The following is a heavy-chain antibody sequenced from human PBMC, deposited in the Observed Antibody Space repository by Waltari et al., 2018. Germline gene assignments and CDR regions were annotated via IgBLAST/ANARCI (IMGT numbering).Heavy chain of an antibody. J-gene: IGHJ2*01. Sequence: QVQLQESGPGLVKPSQTLSLTCTVSGGSISSGDYYWSWIRQPPGKGLEWIGYIYYSGSTYYNPSLKSRVTISVDTSKNQFSLKLSSVTAADTAVYYCAKRSYCSSTSCYPNYWYFDLWGRGTLVTVSS. CDR3: AKRSYCSSTSCYPNYWYFDL. CDR1: GGSISSGDYY. CDR2: IYYSGST. V-gene: IGHV4-30-4*08. D-gene: IGHD2-2*01.